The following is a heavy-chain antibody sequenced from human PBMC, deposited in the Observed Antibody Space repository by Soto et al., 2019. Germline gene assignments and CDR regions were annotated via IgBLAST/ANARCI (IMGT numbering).Heavy chain of an antibody. D-gene: IGHD6-19*01. V-gene: IGHV6-1*01. J-gene: IGHJ4*02. CDR3: AREFSCYVSSDSYLDY. CDR2: TYYRSKWYN. CDR1: GDSVSDNSAA. Sequence: SQTLSLTCAISGDSVSDNSAAWNWIRQSPSRGLEWLGRTYYRSKWYNDYAVSVKSRITVTPDTSKNQFSLHLNSVTPEDTAVYYCAREFSCYVSSDSYLDYWGQGALVTVSS.